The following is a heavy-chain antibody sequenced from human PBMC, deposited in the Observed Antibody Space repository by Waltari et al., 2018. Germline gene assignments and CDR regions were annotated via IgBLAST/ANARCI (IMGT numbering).Heavy chain of an antibody. CDR1: GFTVSSNY. V-gene: IGHV3-53*01. J-gene: IGHJ6*03. Sequence: EVQLVEYGGGLIQPGGSLRLSCAASGFTVSSNYMSWVRQAPGKGLEWVSVIYSGGSTYDADSVKGRFTISRDNSKNTLYLQMNSLRAEDTAVYYCARVYNREQTYYYYYYMDVWGKGTTVTVSS. CDR3: ARVYNREQTYYYYYYMDV. D-gene: IGHD1-26*01. CDR2: IYSGGST.